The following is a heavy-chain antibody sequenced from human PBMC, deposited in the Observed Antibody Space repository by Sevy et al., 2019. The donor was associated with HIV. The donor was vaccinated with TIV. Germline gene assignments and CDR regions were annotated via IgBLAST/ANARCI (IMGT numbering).Heavy chain of an antibody. Sequence: GGSLRLSCRASEFNLGDYVMSWFRQAPGKGLDWVGFIRSKAYGETREYAASVKGRVTISREDSKGIAYLQMHRLKTEDTGRYYCTRAMYYHDSGSYYGMDVWGQGTTVTVSS. CDR2: IRSKAYGETR. V-gene: IGHV3-49*03. J-gene: IGHJ6*02. CDR3: TRAMYYHDSGSYYGMDV. D-gene: IGHD3-10*01. CDR1: EFNLGDYV.